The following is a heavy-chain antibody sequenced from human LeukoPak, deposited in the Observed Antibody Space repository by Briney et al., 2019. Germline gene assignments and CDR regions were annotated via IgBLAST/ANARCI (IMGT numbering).Heavy chain of an antibody. CDR2: ISAYNGNT. CDR1: GYTFTSYG. Sequence: ASVKVSCKASGYTFTSYGISWVRQAPGQGLEWMGWISAYNGNTNYAQKLQGRVTMTTDTSTSTAYMELRSLRSDDTAVYYCARESTAAGYYYYYGMDVWGQGTTVTVSS. V-gene: IGHV1-18*01. J-gene: IGHJ6*02. CDR3: ARESTAAGYYYYYGMDV. D-gene: IGHD6-13*01.